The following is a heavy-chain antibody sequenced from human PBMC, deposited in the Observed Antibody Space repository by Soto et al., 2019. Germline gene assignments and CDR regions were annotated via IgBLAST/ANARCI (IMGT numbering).Heavy chain of an antibody. Sequence: QVQLVQSGAEEKKPGASVKVSCKASGYTFTSYAMHWVRQAPGQRLEWMGWINAGNGNTKYSQKFQGRVTITRDTSAITAYMELSSLSSEDTAVYYCERSIVVVTALDYWGQGTLVTVSS. CDR3: ERSIVVVTALDY. D-gene: IGHD2-21*02. V-gene: IGHV1-3*05. CDR1: GYTFTSYA. CDR2: INAGNGNT. J-gene: IGHJ4*02.